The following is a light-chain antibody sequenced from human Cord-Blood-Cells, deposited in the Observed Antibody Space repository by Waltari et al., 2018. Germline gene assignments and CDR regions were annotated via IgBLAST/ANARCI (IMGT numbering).Light chain of an antibody. CDR1: QSTSSW. V-gene: IGKV1-5*03. J-gene: IGKJ1*01. CDR3: QQYKSYPWT. CDR2: KSS. Sequence: DIQMTQSPSTLSASVADRVTITCRASQSTSSWLAWYQQKPGKAPKLLIYKSSSLESGVPSRFSGSGSGTEFTLTISSLQPDDFATYYCQQYKSYPWTFGQGTKVEIK.